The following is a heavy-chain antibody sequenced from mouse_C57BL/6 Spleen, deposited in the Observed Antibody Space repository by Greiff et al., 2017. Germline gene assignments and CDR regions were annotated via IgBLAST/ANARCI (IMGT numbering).Heavy chain of an antibody. J-gene: IGHJ2*01. Sequence: EVMLVESGGGLVKPGGSLKLSCAASGFTFSSYAMSWVRQTPKKRLEWVATISDGGSYTYYPDNVKGRFTISRDNAKNNLYLQMSHLKSEDTAMYYCATGRLRPYFDYWGQGTTLTVSS. CDR1: GFTFSSYA. D-gene: IGHD3-2*02. CDR2: ISDGGSYT. V-gene: IGHV5-4*03. CDR3: ATGRLRPYFDY.